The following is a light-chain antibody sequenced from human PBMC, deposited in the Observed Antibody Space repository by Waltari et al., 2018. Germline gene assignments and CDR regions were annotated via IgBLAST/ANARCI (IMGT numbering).Light chain of an antibody. V-gene: IGLV3-19*01. Sequence: SSELTQEPAVSVALGQTVTIPCHGTSPSKYYSGWYQQKPGQAPLLVIYGRYTRPSGIPDRFSASSSGDTASLTITGTQAEDEADYYCNSRDISAKHHVLFGGGTKLTVL. CDR1: SPSKYY. J-gene: IGLJ2*01. CDR2: GRY. CDR3: NSRDISAKHHVL.